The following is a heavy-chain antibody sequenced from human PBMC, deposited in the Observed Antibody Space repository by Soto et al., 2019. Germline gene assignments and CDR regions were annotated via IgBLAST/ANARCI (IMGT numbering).Heavy chain of an antibody. CDR3: ARDNILGILYGGMDV. CDR1: GYSITAGGYY. Sequence: PSETLSLTCFVSGYSITAGGYYWSWIRHHPGKGLEWIGSFYSSGSIIYNPSLRSRVSISGDTSKNQISLKLTSVTAADTAVYYCARDNILGILYGGMDVWGQGTTVTVSS. CDR2: FYSSGSI. D-gene: IGHD3-3*01. V-gene: IGHV4-30-4*01. J-gene: IGHJ6*02.